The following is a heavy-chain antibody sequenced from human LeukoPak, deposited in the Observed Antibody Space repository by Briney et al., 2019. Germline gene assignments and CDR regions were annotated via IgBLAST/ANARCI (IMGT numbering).Heavy chain of an antibody. CDR3: VRDGGVSGYDLLDY. J-gene: IGHJ4*02. CDR2: ISQDGSEE. Sequence: GGSLRLPCAASGFTFSNYWMTWVRQAPGKGLEWVAHISQDGSEEHYMNSAKARFTISRDNAKNSLSLQMNSLRAEDTAVYYCVRDGGVSGYDLLDYWGQGTLVTVSS. D-gene: IGHD5-12*01. V-gene: IGHV3-7*01. CDR1: GFTFSNYW.